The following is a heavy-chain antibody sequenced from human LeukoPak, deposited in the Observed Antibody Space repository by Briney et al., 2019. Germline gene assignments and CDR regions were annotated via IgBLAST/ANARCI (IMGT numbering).Heavy chain of an antibody. Sequence: SETLSLTCAVYGGSFSNYYWSWIRQPPGKGLEWIGEINDSGRINYNPSLLSRVTVSVDPSKNQFSLSLISVTATDTAVYYCARRWNYGRNYYIDVWGKGATGSVSS. V-gene: IGHV4-34*01. J-gene: IGHJ6*03. CDR2: INDSGRI. CDR3: ARRWNYGRNYYIDV. CDR1: GGSFSNYY. D-gene: IGHD1-7*01.